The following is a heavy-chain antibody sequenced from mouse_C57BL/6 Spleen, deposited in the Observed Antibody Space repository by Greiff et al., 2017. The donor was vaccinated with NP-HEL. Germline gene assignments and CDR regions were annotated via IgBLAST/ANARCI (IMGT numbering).Heavy chain of an antibody. J-gene: IGHJ3*01. CDR2: IDPSDSET. D-gene: IGHD3-2*02. CDR3: VSDSSGYGAWFAY. CDR1: GYTFTSYW. V-gene: IGHV1-52*01. Sequence: QVQLQQPGAELVRPGSSVKLSCKASGYTFTSYWMQWVKQRPIQGLEWIGNIDPSDSETHYNQKFKDKATLTVDKSSSTAYMQLSSLTSEDSAVYYCVSDSSGYGAWFAYWGQGTLVPVSA.